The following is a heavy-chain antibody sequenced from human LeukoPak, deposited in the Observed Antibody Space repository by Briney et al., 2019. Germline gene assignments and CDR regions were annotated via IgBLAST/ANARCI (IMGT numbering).Heavy chain of an antibody. Sequence: GGSLRLSCAASGFTFSSYSMNWVRQAPGKGLEWVSSISSSSSYIYYADSVKGRSTISRDNAKNSLYLQMNSLRAEDTAVYYCARHRGTVTTDFDYWGQGTLVTVSS. CDR3: ARHRGTVTTDFDY. J-gene: IGHJ4*02. CDR2: ISSSSSYI. D-gene: IGHD4-17*01. CDR1: GFTFSSYS. V-gene: IGHV3-21*01.